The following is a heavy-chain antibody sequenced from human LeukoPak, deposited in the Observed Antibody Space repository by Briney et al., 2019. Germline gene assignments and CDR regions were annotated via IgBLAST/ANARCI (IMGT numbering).Heavy chain of an antibody. Sequence: SETLSLTCTVSGGSISSYYWSWIRQPPGKGLEWIGYIYYSGSTNYNPSLKSRVTISVDTSKNQFSLKLSSVTAADTAVYYCASRGGITIFGVVTLDAFDIWGQGTMVTVSS. CDR1: GGSISSYY. D-gene: IGHD3-3*01. J-gene: IGHJ3*02. V-gene: IGHV4-59*12. CDR3: ASRGGITIFGVVTLDAFDI. CDR2: IYYSGST.